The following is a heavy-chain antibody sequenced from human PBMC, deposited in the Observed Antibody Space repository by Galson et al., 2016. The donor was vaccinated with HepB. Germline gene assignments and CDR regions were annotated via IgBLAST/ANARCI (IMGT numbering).Heavy chain of an antibody. CDR3: ARVMGRSHFDY. J-gene: IGHJ4*02. V-gene: IGHV4-38-2*02. Sequence: SETLSLTCTVSGYSISSGYYWGWIRQPPGKGLESIGSINHSGTTYYNPSLKSRVTISVETSKNQFSLKLSSVTAADTAVYYCARVMGRSHFDYWGQGTPVTVSS. CDR2: INHSGTT. CDR1: GYSISSGYY.